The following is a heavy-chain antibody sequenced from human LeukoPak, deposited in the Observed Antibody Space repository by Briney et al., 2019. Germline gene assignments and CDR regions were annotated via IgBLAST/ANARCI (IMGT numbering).Heavy chain of an antibody. D-gene: IGHD5-18*01. J-gene: IGHJ4*02. V-gene: IGHV2-5*02. CDR3: AHRPPAYSSSVCYFDY. Sequence: SGPTLVNPTQTLTVTCTLSGFSVNSTGVGVGWIRQPPGKALEWLALIYWDDDKQYSPSLKSRLTVTKDISKNQVVLTMTNMDPVDTATYYCAHRPPAYSSSVCYFDYWGQGTLVTVSS. CDR2: IYWDDDK. CDR1: GFSVNSTGVG.